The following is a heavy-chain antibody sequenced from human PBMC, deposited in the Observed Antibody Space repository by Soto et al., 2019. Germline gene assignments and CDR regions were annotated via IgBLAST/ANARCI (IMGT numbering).Heavy chain of an antibody. Sequence: GGSLRLSCAASGFTFSSYSMNWVRQAPGKGLEWVSSISSSSSFIYYADSVKGRFTISRDNAKNSLYLQMNSLRAEDTAMFSCARSYDILTGYSGFDYWGQGTLVTVSS. CDR3: ARSYDILTGYSGFDY. J-gene: IGHJ4*02. CDR1: GFTFSSYS. D-gene: IGHD3-9*01. V-gene: IGHV3-21*01. CDR2: ISSSSSFI.